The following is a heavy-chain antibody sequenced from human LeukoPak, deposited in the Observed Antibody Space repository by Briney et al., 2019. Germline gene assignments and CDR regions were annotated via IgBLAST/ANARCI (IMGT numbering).Heavy chain of an antibody. CDR1: GFTFDDYG. CDR3: ARGVYYYESSGYYSNAFDI. V-gene: IGHV3-20*04. D-gene: IGHD3-22*01. J-gene: IGHJ3*02. CDR2: INWNGGST. Sequence: GGSLRLSCAASGFTFDDYGMSWVRQAPGKGLEWVSGINWNGGSTGYGDSVKGRFTISRDNAKNSLYLQMNSLRAEDTALYYCARGVYYYESSGYYSNAFDIWGQGTMVTVSS.